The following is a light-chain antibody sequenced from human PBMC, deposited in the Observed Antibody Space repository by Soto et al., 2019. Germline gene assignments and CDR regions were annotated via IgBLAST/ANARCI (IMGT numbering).Light chain of an antibody. J-gene: IGKJ4*01. Sequence: EIVLTQSPDTLSLSPGERATLSCRASQSISSNYLAWYQQKRGQPPRLLIYGASIRVTGIPDRFSGSVSGTDFTLISSRLEPEGFAVYYCHQYNSLPLTFGGGAKVEIK. V-gene: IGKV3-20*01. CDR3: HQYNSLPLT. CDR2: GAS. CDR1: QSISSNY.